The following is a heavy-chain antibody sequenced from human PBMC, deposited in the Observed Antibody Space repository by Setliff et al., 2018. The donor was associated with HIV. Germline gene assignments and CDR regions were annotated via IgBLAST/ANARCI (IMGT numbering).Heavy chain of an antibody. J-gene: IGHJ4*02. V-gene: IGHV4-39*07. CDR3: ARVPLSSPSRPGGYFDY. Sequence: SETLSLTCTVSGVSINTKSFYWDWIRQPPGKGLEWIGNIYYSGSTCYNPSLKSRVTISVDTSKNQFSLKLNSVTAADAAVYYCARVPLSSPSRPGGYFDYWGQGTLVTVSS. CDR2: IYYSGST. D-gene: IGHD3-16*01. CDR1: GVSINTKSFY.